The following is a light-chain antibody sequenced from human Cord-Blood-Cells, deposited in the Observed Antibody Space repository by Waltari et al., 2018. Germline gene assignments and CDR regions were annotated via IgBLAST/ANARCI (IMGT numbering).Light chain of an antibody. J-gene: IGKJ2*01. Sequence: EIVLTQSPGTLSLSPGERATLSCRASQSVSSSYLAWYQQKPGQAPRLLIYGASSRATCIPDRFSGSGSGTDFTLTISRLEPEDFAVYYCQQYGSSPDKTTVFGQGTKLEIK. V-gene: IGKV3-20*01. CDR3: QQYGSSPDKTTV. CDR1: QSVSSSY. CDR2: GAS.